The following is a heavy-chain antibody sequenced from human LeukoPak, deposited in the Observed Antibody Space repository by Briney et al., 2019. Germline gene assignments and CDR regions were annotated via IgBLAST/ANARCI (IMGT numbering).Heavy chain of an antibody. D-gene: IGHD2-2*01. J-gene: IGHJ5*02. V-gene: IGHV4-61*02. Sequence: PSETLSLTCTVSGGSISSGSYYWNWIRQPAGKGLEWLGRVYTSGTTTYHPSLKSRVTISVDTSRNQFSLNLNSVTAADTAVYYCARDLGTSSWFDPWGQGTLVTVSS. CDR1: GGSISSGSYY. CDR2: VYTSGTT. CDR3: ARDLGTSSWFDP.